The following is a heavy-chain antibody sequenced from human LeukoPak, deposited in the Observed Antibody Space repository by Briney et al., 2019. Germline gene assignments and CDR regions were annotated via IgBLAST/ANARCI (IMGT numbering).Heavy chain of an antibody. CDR3: ARDLNWYFDL. Sequence: GGSLRLSCSASGFSFSNYVIHWVRQAPGKGLEWVSYISSRSMTIYYADSVKGRFTISRDNAKNSLYVQMNSLKDDDTAVYYCARDLNWYFDLWGRGTQVTVSS. CDR1: GFSFSNYV. V-gene: IGHV3-48*02. CDR2: ISSRSMTI. J-gene: IGHJ2*01.